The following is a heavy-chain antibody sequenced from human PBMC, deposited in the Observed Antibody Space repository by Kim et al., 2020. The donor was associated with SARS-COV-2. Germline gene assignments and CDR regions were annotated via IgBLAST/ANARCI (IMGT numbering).Heavy chain of an antibody. CDR2: IYYSGST. V-gene: IGHV4-39*01. J-gene: IGHJ6*03. CDR1: GGSISSSSYY. CDR3: ARGTKSRHTNYYYYYMDV. Sequence: SETLSLTCTVSGGSISSSSYYWGWIRQPPGKGLEWIGSIYYSGSTYYNPSLKSRVTISVGTSKNQFSLKLSSVTAADTAVYYCARGTKSRHTNYYYYYMDVWGKGTTVTVSS. D-gene: IGHD1-1*01.